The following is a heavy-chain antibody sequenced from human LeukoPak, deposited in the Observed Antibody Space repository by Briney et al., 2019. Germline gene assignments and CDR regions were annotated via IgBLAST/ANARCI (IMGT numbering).Heavy chain of an antibody. CDR1: GFTFSSYW. CDR3: VRHTRRSPGDY. D-gene: IGHD1-26*01. J-gene: IGHJ4*02. Sequence: PGGSLRLSCAASGFTFSSYWMTWVRQAPGKGLAWMANIRDDGSDKYYVDSVKGRFTISRDNAQNTLLLQMDSLRVEDTAVYYCVRHTRRSPGDYWGQGTLVTVS. CDR2: IRDDGSDK. V-gene: IGHV3-7*01.